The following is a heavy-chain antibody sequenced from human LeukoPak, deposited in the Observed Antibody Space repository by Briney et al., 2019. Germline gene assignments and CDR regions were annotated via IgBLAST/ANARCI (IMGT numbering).Heavy chain of an antibody. Sequence: SETLSLTCTVSGGSISSSGYYWGWIRQPPGKGLEWIGNIHYSGTTYYKPSLKSRVTMSVDTSKNQFSLILSSVSATDTAVYYCARGALLRFLEWLSDYFDYWGQGTLVTVSS. D-gene: IGHD3-3*01. CDR3: ARGALLRFLEWLSDYFDY. J-gene: IGHJ4*02. CDR1: GGSISSSGYY. CDR2: IHYSGTT. V-gene: IGHV4-39*01.